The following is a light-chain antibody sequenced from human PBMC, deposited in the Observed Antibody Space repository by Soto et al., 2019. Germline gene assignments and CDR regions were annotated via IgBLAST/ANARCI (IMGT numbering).Light chain of an antibody. Sequence: DIQMTQYPSSLSSSVGDRVTITCRASQSINNYLNWYQQKPGKAPKLLIYDSSNLESGVPSRFSGSGSGTEFTLTISSLQPDDFATYYCLQDYRYPRTFAQGTKVDIK. J-gene: IGKJ1*01. CDR1: QSINNY. V-gene: IGKV1-39*01. CDR2: DSS. CDR3: LQDYRYPRT.